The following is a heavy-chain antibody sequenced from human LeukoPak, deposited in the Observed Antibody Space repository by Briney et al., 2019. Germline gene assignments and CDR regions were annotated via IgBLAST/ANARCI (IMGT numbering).Heavy chain of an antibody. Sequence: PGGSLRLSCAASGFTFSSYGMHWVRQAPGKGLEWVAFIRYDGSNKYYADSVKGRFTISRDNSKNTLYLQMNSLRAEDTAVYYCAKDRITILVGNAFDIWGQGTMVTVSS. J-gene: IGHJ3*02. CDR2: IRYDGSNK. V-gene: IGHV3-30*02. D-gene: IGHD3-3*01. CDR1: GFTFSSYG. CDR3: AKDRITILVGNAFDI.